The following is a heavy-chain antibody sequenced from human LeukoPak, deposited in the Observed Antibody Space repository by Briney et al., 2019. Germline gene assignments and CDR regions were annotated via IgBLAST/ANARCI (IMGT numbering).Heavy chain of an antibody. V-gene: IGHV4-38-2*01. CDR1: GYSISSGYY. D-gene: IGHD6-19*01. CDR2: IYHSGST. CDR3: ARRGRDKARLGYYYYYMDV. Sequence: PSETLSLTCAVSGYSISSGYYGGWIRQPPGKGLEWIGIIYHSGSTYYNPSLKSRVTISVDTSKNQCSLMRSSVTAADTAVYYCARRGRDKARLGYYYYYMDVWGKGTTVTVSS. J-gene: IGHJ6*03.